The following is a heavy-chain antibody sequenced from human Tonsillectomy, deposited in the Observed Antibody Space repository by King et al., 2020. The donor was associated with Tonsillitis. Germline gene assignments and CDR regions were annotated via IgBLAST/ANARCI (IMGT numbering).Heavy chain of an antibody. CDR2: IYPGDSDT. CDR3: ARPRHCGGDCYSHYYFDY. J-gene: IGHJ4*02. D-gene: IGHD2-21*02. Sequence: VQLVESGAEVKKPGESLKISCKGSGYSFTSYWIGWVRQMPGKGLEWMGIIYPGDSDTRYSPSFQGQVTISADKAISTPYLPWSSLKASDTAMYYCARPRHCGGDCYSHYYFDYWGQGTLVTVSS. CDR1: GYSFTSYW. V-gene: IGHV5-51*01.